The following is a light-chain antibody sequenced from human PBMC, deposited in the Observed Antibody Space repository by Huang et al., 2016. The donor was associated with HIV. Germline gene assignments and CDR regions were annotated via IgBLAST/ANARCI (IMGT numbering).Light chain of an antibody. CDR2: DAS. Sequence: DIQMTQSPSTLSASVGDRVTITCRASQSISSWLAWYQQKPGKAPKLLIYDASSLESGVPQRFSGSGSGTEFTLTINSLQPDNFATYYCQQYNTYPYTFGQGTKLEIK. CDR1: QSISSW. J-gene: IGKJ2*01. CDR3: QQYNTYPYT. V-gene: IGKV1-5*01.